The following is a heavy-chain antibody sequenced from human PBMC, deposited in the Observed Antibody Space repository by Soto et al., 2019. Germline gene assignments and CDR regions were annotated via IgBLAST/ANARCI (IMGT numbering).Heavy chain of an antibody. CDR1: GFTFSNYA. Sequence: VQLVDSGGELVQPGAAVRLSCAASGFTFSNYAMSWVRQAPGQGLEWVLAIIPGVGSTYHADSVKGRFTISRDNSKSMVLLQDNSLRAEETAVYYWAKVDSSSAYYPDYWGQGTLVTVSS. CDR2: IIPGVGST. V-gene: IGHV3-23*04. CDR3: AKVDSSSAYYPDY. J-gene: IGHJ4*02. D-gene: IGHD3-22*01.